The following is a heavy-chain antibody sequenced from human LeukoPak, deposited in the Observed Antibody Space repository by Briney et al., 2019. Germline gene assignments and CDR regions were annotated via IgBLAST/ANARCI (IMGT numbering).Heavy chain of an antibody. J-gene: IGHJ4*02. CDR3: AKDLGYCSGNRCLATDY. Sequence: GGCLRLSCAASGFTFSSYGMHWVRQAPGKGLEWVAVISYDGSNKYYADSVKGRLTISRDNSKNTLYLQMNSLRAEDMAVYYCAKDLGYCSGNRCLATDYWGQGTLVTVSS. CDR1: GFTFSSYG. V-gene: IGHV3-30*18. D-gene: IGHD2-15*01. CDR2: ISYDGSNK.